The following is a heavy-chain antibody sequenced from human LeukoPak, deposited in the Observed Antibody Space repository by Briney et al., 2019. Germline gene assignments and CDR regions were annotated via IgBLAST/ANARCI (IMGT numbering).Heavy chain of an antibody. CDR1: GGSISNGDYY. CDR3: ARGDDYNGSGSYGPFDI. CDR2: IHYSGNT. J-gene: IGHJ3*02. D-gene: IGHD3-10*01. Sequence: PSQTLSLTCTVSGGSISNGDYYWGWIRQPPGKGLEYIGYIHYSGNTYYNPSLRSRVTISVDTSNNQFSLKLSSVTAADTAVYYCARGDDYNGSGSYGPFDIWGQGTMVTVSS. V-gene: IGHV4-30-4*01.